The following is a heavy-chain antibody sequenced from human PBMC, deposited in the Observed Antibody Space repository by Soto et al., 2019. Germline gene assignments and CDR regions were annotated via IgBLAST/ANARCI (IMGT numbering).Heavy chain of an antibody. CDR1: GGSISSSSYY. Sequence: QLQLQESGPGLVKPSETLSLTCTVSGGSISSSSYYWGWIRQPPGKGLEWIGSIYYSGSTYYNPSLKSRVTISVDTSKNQFSLKLSSVTAADTAVYYCARPITNPRTLRWGPVAHWFDPWGQGTLVTVSS. CDR3: ARPITNPRTLRWGPVAHWFDP. CDR2: IYYSGST. J-gene: IGHJ5*02. V-gene: IGHV4-39*01. D-gene: IGHD5-12*01.